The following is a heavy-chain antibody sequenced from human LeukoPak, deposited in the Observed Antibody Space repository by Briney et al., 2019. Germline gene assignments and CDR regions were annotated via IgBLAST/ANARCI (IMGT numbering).Heavy chain of an antibody. J-gene: IGHJ3*02. D-gene: IGHD3-16*02. V-gene: IGHV1-2*02. Sequence: ASVKVSCKASGYTFTGYYMHWVRQAPGQGLEWMGWINPNSGGTNYAQKFQGRVTMTRDTSISTAYMELSRLRSDDTAVYYCARDLSNYDYVWGSYGFAFDIWGQGTMVTVSS. CDR3: ARDLSNYDYVWGSYGFAFDI. CDR2: INPNSGGT. CDR1: GYTFTGYY.